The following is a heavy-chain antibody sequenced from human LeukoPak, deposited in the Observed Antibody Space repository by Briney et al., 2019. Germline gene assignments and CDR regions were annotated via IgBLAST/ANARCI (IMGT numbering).Heavy chain of an antibody. CDR1: GFTFSGSA. V-gene: IGHV3-73*01. Sequence: GGSLRLSCAASGFTFSGSAMHWVRQASGKGLEWVGRIRSKANSYATAYAASVKGRFTISRDDSKNTAYLQMNSLKTEDTAVYYCNARVVGVHRAFDIWGQGTMVTVSS. D-gene: IGHD1-26*01. J-gene: IGHJ3*02. CDR3: NARVVGVHRAFDI. CDR2: IRSKANSYAT.